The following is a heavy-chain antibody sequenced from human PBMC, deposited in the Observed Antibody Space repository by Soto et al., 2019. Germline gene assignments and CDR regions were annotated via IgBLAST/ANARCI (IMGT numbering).Heavy chain of an antibody. CDR1: GGSISSGGYY. CDR2: IYYSGST. D-gene: IGHD4-17*01. Sequence: PSETLSLTCTVSGGSISSGGYYWSWIRQHPGKGLEWIGYIYYSGSTYYNPSLKSRVTISVDTSKNQFSLKLSSVTAADTAVYYCAGGPTVTISANWGQGTLVTVSS. V-gene: IGHV4-31*03. CDR3: AGGPTVTISAN. J-gene: IGHJ4*02.